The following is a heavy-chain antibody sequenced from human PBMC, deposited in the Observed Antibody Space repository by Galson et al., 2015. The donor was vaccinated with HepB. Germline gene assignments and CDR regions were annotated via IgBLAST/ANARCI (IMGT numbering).Heavy chain of an antibody. CDR3: AHRALYSNTCWSGHYFDT. CDR2: IYWDDDK. Sequence: PALVKPTQTLTLTCSLSGVSLSTGGEAVAWLRQPPGEGLESLALIYWDDDKDFSSSLKRRLSISTDTSKTQVVLSLTSVDPGDTATYFCAHRALYSNTCWSGHYFDTWGEGIPVIVSS. CDR1: GVSLSTGGEA. V-gene: IGHV2-5*02. J-gene: IGHJ4*02. D-gene: IGHD3-16*02.